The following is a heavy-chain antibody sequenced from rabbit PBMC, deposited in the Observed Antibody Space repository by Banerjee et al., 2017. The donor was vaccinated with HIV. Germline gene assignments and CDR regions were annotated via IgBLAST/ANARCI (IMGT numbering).Heavy chain of an antibody. CDR2: IYTGSSGST. V-gene: IGHV1S40*01. Sequence: QSLEESGGGLVQPEGSLTLTCTASGFSFSSSYYMCWVRQAPGKGLEWIGCIYTGSSGSTYYASWAKGRFTISKTSSTTVTLQMTSLTAADTATYFCARDTIDHGTGFELWGQGTLVTVS. CDR1: GFSFSSSYY. CDR3: ARDTIDHGTGFEL. D-gene: IGHD7-1*01. J-gene: IGHJ6*01.